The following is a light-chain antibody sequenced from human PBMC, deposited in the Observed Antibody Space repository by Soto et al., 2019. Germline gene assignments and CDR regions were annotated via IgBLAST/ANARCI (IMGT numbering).Light chain of an antibody. CDR1: SSDIGGYIY. V-gene: IGLV2-14*01. J-gene: IGLJ2*01. Sequence: QSALTQPASVSGSPGQSITIAGTGTSSDIGGYIYVSWYQQYPGKAPKLMMFGGSDRPSGVSNRFSGSKSGTTASLTISGLQAEDEADYYCSSYKTSSTVVVFGGGTTVTVL. CDR2: GGS. CDR3: SSYKTSSTVVV.